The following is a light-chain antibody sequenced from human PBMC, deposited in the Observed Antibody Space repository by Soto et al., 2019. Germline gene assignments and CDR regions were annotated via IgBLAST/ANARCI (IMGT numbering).Light chain of an antibody. CDR2: KAS. V-gene: IGKV1-5*03. CDR1: QSITGW. J-gene: IGKJ1*01. CDR3: QQYNPYSPWT. Sequence: DIQMTQSPATLSASVGARVTITCRASQSITGWLAWFQQKPGKAPKLLISKASSLQSGVPSRFSGSGSGTEFTLTISSLQPDDFATYYCQQYNPYSPWTFGQGTKVDIK.